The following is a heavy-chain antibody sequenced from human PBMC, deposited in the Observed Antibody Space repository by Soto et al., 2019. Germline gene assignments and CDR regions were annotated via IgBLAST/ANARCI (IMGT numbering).Heavy chain of an antibody. CDR2: IYYSGNT. CDR3: ARDRYDILTGSNLDY. V-gene: IGHV4-30-4*01. CDR1: GDSISSGDYY. D-gene: IGHD3-9*01. Sequence: SETLSLTCTVSGDSISSGDYYWSWIRQPPGKGLEWIGCIYYSGNTYYNPSLKRRFSISVDTSKNQFSLQLSSVTVADTAVYYCARDRYDILTGSNLDYWGQGTLVTVSS. J-gene: IGHJ4*02.